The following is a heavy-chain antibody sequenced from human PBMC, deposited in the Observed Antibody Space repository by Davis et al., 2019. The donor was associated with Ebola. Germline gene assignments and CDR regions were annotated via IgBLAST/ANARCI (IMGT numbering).Heavy chain of an antibody. D-gene: IGHD1-26*01. Sequence: AASVKVSCKASGYTFTRFGISWVRQAPGQGLEWMGWINPNSGGTNYAQKFQGRVTMTRDTSISTAYMELSRLRSDDTAVYYCARDLVGAAAARYYYYYGMDVWGQGTTVTVSS. CDR1: GYTFTRFG. CDR3: ARDLVGAAAARYYYYYGMDV. V-gene: IGHV1-2*02. J-gene: IGHJ6*02. CDR2: INPNSGGT.